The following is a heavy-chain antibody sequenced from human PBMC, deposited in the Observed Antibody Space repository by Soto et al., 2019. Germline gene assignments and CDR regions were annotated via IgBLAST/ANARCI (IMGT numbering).Heavy chain of an antibody. Sequence: RGESLKISCKGSGYSFTSYWISWVRQMPGKGLEWMGRIDPSDSYTNYSPSFQGHVTISADKSISTAYLQWSSLKASDTAMYYCARESGYCSGGSCYYYYGMDVWGQRTTVTVSS. CDR1: GYSFTSYW. D-gene: IGHD2-15*01. J-gene: IGHJ6*02. CDR2: IDPSDSYT. V-gene: IGHV5-10-1*01. CDR3: ARESGYCSGGSCYYYYGMDV.